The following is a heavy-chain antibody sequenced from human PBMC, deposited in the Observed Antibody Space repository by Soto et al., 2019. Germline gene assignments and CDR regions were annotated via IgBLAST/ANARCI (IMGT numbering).Heavy chain of an antibody. D-gene: IGHD3-22*01. CDR2: IIPIFGTA. V-gene: IGHV1-69*13. Sequence: SVKVSCKASGGTFSSYAISWVRQAPGQGLEWMGGIIPIFGTANYAQKFQGRVTITADESTSTAYTELSSLRSEDTAVYYCARDENYYDSSGYYLLWGQGTLVTVSS. J-gene: IGHJ4*02. CDR3: ARDENYYDSSGYYLL. CDR1: GGTFSSYA.